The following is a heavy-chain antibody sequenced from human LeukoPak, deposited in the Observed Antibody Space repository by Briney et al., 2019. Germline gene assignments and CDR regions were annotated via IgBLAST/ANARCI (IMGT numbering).Heavy chain of an antibody. V-gene: IGHV3-23*01. CDR1: GFTFSSYA. J-gene: IGHJ2*01. CDR3: TRGVPATISGWYFDL. D-gene: IGHD3-9*01. CDR2: ISVSAGST. Sequence: GGSLRLSCAASGFTFSSYAMSWVRQAPGKGLDWVSAISVSAGSTYYADSVKGRFTISRDNARNSLYLRGDSLTAADTAVYYCTRGVPATISGWYFDLWGRGTLVTVSS.